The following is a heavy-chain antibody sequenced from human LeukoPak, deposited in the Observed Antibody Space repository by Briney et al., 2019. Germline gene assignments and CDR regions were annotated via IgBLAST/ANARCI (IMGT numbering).Heavy chain of an antibody. V-gene: IGHV4-34*01. Sequence: PSETLSLTCAVYGGSFSGYYWSWIRQPPGKGLEWIGEINHSGSTNYNPSPKSRVTISVDTSKNQFSLKLSSVTAADTAVYYCARVGSGYSSGWYSTYYYYYGMDVWGQGTTVTVSS. CDR2: INHSGST. J-gene: IGHJ6*02. CDR1: GGSFSGYY. CDR3: ARVGSGYSSGWYSTYYYYYGMDV. D-gene: IGHD6-19*01.